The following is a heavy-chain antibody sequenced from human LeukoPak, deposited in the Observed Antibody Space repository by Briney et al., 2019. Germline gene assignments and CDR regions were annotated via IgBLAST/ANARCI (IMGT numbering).Heavy chain of an antibody. CDR2: IYSGDNT. Sequence: GGSLRLSCAASGFAVSNIYMSWVRQAPGKGLEWVSVIYSGDNTYYSDSVKGRFTISRDNSKNTLYLQMNSLRAEDTAVYFCARDLGRGYCSSTSCYPGVDYWGQGTLVTVSS. J-gene: IGHJ4*02. CDR3: ARDLGRGYCSSTSCYPGVDY. V-gene: IGHV3-53*01. D-gene: IGHD2-2*01. CDR1: GFAVSNIY.